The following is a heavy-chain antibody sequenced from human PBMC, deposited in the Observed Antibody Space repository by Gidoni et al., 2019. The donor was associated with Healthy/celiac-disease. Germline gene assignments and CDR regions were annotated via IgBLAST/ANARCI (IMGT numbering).Heavy chain of an antibody. CDR1: GGTFSSYA. CDR2: IIPILGTA. V-gene: IGHV1-69*01. Sequence: QVQLVQSGAAVKKPGSSVKVSCKASGGTFSSYAISWVRQAPGQGLEWMGGIIPILGTANYAQKCQGRVTITADESTSTAYMELSSLRSEDTAVYYCARARTLADRERHYYYGMDVWGQGTTVTVSS. D-gene: IGHD3-16*01. J-gene: IGHJ6*02. CDR3: ARARTLADRERHYYYGMDV.